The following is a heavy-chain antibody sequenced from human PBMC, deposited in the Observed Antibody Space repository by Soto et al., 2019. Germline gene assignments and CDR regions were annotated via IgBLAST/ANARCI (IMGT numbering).Heavy chain of an antibody. V-gene: IGHV4-39*02. J-gene: IGHJ3*02. CDR1: GGSISSTPYY. CDR3: ARSETFDI. Sequence: QLRLQESGPGLVKPSETLSLTCTVSGGSISSTPYYWTWIRQPPGKGLEWIGNFYYSGSTSYNPPLKSRVTISVDTSKNHFSLKLTSVTAADTALYYCARSETFDIWGPGTMVTVSS. CDR2: FYYSGST.